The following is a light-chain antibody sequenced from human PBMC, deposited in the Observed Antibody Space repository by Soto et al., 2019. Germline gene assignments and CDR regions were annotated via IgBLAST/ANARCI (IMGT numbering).Light chain of an antibody. CDR3: SSYSSGSTLGV. Sequence: QSALTQPASVSGSPGQSITISCTGTSSDIGGYKYVSWYQHHPGKVPQPIIYEVNNRPSGVSNRFSGSKSGNTASLTISGLQAEDEAVYYCSSYSSGSTLGVFGGGTKLTVL. J-gene: IGLJ3*02. V-gene: IGLV2-14*01. CDR2: EVN. CDR1: SSDIGGYKY.